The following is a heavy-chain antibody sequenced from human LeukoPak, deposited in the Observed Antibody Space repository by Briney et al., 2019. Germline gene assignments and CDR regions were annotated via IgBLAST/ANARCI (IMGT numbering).Heavy chain of an antibody. CDR3: TRDEEGASREFDY. CDR1: GFTFSSYY. CDR2: IKGDGGEI. V-gene: IGHV3-7*01. J-gene: IGHJ4*02. D-gene: IGHD1-26*01. Sequence: GGSLRLSCATSGFTFSSYYMAWVRQAPGKGLEWVANIKGDGGEIYYLDSVKGRFTISRDNAKNTLYLQMNSLRVEDTAVYYCTRDEEGASREFDYWGQGAQVTVSS.